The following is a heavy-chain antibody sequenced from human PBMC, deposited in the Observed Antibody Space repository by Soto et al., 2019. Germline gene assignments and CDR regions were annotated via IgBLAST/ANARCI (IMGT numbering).Heavy chain of an antibody. D-gene: IGHD2-2*01. CDR3: VRLVGNSWLDS. J-gene: IGHJ5*01. V-gene: IGHV3-66*04. Sequence: GGSLRLSCAASGFTVNSNYMSWVRQAPGKGLEWVSVIYSDGSTYYADSVKGRFIISRDNSNNTLYFQMNSLTPDDTAVYYCVRLVGNSWLDSWGPGTLVTVSS. CDR2: IYSDGST. CDR1: GFTVNSNY.